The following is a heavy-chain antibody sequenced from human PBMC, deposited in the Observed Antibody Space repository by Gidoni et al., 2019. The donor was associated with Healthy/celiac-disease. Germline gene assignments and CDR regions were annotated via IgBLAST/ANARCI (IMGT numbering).Heavy chain of an antibody. J-gene: IGHJ4*02. Sequence: QVQLVESGGGVVHPGRSLRLSCAASGCTFSSYRMHWVRRAPGKGLEWVAVISDDGSNKYYADSVKGRFTISRDNSKNTLYLQMNSLRAEDTAVYYCAKDYGQDYDYVWGSYRYTMGPDYWGQGTLVTVSS. CDR3: AKDYGQDYDYVWGSYRYTMGPDY. D-gene: IGHD3-16*02. V-gene: IGHV3-30*18. CDR1: GCTFSSYR. CDR2: ISDDGSNK.